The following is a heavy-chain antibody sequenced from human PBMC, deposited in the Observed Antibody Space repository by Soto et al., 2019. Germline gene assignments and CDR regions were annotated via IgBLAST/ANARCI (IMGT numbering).Heavy chain of an antibody. CDR1: GFTFSSYA. Sequence: GESLKISCAASGFTFSSYAMSWVRQAPGKGLEWVSAISGSGGSTYYADSVKGRFTISRDNSKNTLYLQMNSLRAEDTAVYYCAKALQAARPLGYWGQGTLVTVSS. CDR3: AKALQAARPLGY. J-gene: IGHJ4*02. CDR2: ISGSGGST. V-gene: IGHV3-23*01. D-gene: IGHD6-6*01.